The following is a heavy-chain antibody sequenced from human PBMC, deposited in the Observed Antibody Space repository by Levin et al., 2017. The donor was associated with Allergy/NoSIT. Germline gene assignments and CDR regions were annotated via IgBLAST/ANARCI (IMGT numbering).Heavy chain of an antibody. D-gene: IGHD5-12*01. J-gene: IGHJ3*02. CDR1: GFTFSSYA. CDR3: ARAPGGDYDYSSDAFDI. CDR2: ISYDGSNK. V-gene: IGHV3-30-3*01. Sequence: GESLKISCAASGFTFSSYAMHWVRQAPGKGLEWVAVISYDGSNKYYADSVKGRFTISRDNSKNTLYLQMNSLRAEDTAVYYCARAPGGDYDYSSDAFDIWGQGTMVTVSS.